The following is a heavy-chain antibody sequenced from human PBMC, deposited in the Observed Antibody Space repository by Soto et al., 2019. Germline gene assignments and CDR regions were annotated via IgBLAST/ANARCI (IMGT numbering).Heavy chain of an antibody. J-gene: IGHJ6*02. CDR3: ARRSMDYYYGLDV. D-gene: IGHD2-2*01. CDR1: AYTFTSYG. V-gene: IGHV1-18*01. Sequence: QVQLVQSGAEVKKPGAAVKVSCKASAYTFTSYGISWVRQAPGQGLEWMGWISADNGHTNYAQKLQGRVTMTTETSTTTAYMELRSLRSDDTAGYYCARRSMDYYYGLDVWGQGTTVTVSS. CDR2: ISADNGHT.